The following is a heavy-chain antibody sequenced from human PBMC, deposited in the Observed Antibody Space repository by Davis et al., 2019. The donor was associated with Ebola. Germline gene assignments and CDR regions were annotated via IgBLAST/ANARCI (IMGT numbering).Heavy chain of an antibody. V-gene: IGHV5-51*01. J-gene: IGHJ4*02. D-gene: IGHD3-16*02. Sequence: QVSCKGSGYSFTSYWIGWVRQMPGKGLEWMGIIYPGDSDTRYSPSFQGQVTISADKSISTAYLQWSSLKASDTAMYYCARSKGPCLGELSHDYWGQGTLVTVSS. CDR1: GYSFTSYW. CDR2: IYPGDSDT. CDR3: ARSKGPCLGELSHDY.